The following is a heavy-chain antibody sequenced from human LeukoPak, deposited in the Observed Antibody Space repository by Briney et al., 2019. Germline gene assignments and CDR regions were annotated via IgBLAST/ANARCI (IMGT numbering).Heavy chain of an antibody. CDR1: GFSIDDYA. Sequence: GGSLRLSCAAPGFSIDDYAIHWVRQAPGKGLEWVSLISGDGGSTFYADSVKGRFTISRDNSKNSLYLQMSSLRSEDTALYYCARESDSSGWYDSWGQGTLVTVSS. CDR3: ARESDSSGWYDS. V-gene: IGHV3-43*02. J-gene: IGHJ5*01. D-gene: IGHD3-22*01. CDR2: ISGDGGST.